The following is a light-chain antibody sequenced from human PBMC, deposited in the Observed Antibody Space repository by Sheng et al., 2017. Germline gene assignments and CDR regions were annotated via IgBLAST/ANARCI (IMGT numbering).Light chain of an antibody. CDR1: QGISRW. J-gene: IGKJ5*01. CDR2: EAS. CDR3: QQLNSYLIT. V-gene: IGKV1-12*01. Sequence: DIQMTQSPSSVSASVGDTVTITCRASQGISRWLAWYQQKPGKAPKLLIYEASSLQSGVPSRFSGSGSGTEFTLTISSLQPEDFATYYCQQLNSYLITFGQGTRLEIK.